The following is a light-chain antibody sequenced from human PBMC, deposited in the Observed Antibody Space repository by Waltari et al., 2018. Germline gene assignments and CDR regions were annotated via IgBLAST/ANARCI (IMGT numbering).Light chain of an antibody. CDR3: QQRSDWPPLT. CDR2: ESS. V-gene: IGKV3-11*01. Sequence: EIVLTQSPATLSLSPGERATLSCRASQSVSTYLAWYQQQPGQAPSLLIYESSNRATGIPARFSGSGSGTDFTLTISSLEPEDFAIYFCQQRSDWPPLTFGGGTKVEIK. J-gene: IGKJ4*01. CDR1: QSVSTY.